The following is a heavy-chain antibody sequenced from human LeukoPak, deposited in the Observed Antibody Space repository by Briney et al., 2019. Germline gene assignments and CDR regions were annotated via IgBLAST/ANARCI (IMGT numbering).Heavy chain of an antibody. V-gene: IGHV1-24*01. CDR2: FDPEDGET. Sequence: GASVKVSCEVSGYTLTELSMHWVRQAPGKGLEWMGGFDPEDGETIYAQKFQGRVTMTEDTSTDTAYMELSSLRSEDTAVYYCATDRGMYQLLYYGMDVWGQGTTVTVSS. CDR3: ATDRGMYQLLYYGMDV. CDR1: GYTLTELS. J-gene: IGHJ6*02. D-gene: IGHD2-2*01.